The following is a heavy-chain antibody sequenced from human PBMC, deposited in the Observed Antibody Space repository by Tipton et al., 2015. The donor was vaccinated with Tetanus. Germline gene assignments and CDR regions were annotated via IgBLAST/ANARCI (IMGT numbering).Heavy chain of an antibody. V-gene: IGHV4-59*01. Sequence: TLSLTCTVSGGSISSYYWSWIRQPPGKGLEWIGYIYYSGSTNYNPSLKSRVTISVDTSKNQFSLNLSSVTAAGTAVYYCARGGITAAGILDYWGQGTLVTVSS. J-gene: IGHJ4*02. CDR1: GGSISSYY. CDR3: ARGGITAAGILDY. CDR2: IYYSGST. D-gene: IGHD6-13*01.